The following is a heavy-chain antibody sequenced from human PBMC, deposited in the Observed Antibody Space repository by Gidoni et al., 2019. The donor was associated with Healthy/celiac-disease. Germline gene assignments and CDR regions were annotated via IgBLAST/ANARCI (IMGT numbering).Heavy chain of an antibody. D-gene: IGHD2-21*01. CDR2: TYYRSKWYN. CDR1: GDSVPSNSAA. V-gene: IGHV6-1*01. J-gene: IGHJ5*02. CDR3: ACGSDFRYWFDP. Sequence: QVRLQQSGPGLVKPPQTLSLPCAISGDSVPSNSAAWNWIRQSPSRGLEWLGRTYYRSKWYNDYAVSVKSRKTINPDTSKNQFSLQLNSVTPEDTAVYYCACGSDFRYWFDPWGQGTLVTVSS.